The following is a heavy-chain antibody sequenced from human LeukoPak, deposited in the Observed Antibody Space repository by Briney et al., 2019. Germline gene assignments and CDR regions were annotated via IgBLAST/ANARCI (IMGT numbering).Heavy chain of an antibody. CDR3: AKDQTVAGDFDY. D-gene: IGHD6-19*01. CDR1: GFTFSSYG. J-gene: IGHJ4*02. CDR2: ISSTGGTT. V-gene: IGHV3-23*01. Sequence: GGSLRLSCAASGFTFSSYGMHWVRQAPGKGLEWVSSISSTGGTTYYADSVKGRFTISRDNSKNTLYLQMNSLRAEDTAIYYCAKDQTVAGDFDYWGQGTLVTVSS.